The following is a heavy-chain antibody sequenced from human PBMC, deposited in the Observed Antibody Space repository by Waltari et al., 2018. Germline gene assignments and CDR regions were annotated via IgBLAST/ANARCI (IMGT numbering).Heavy chain of an antibody. Sequence: QVQLVESGGGVVQPGRSLRLPCAGSGFSFCPSAMPWVRQAPGKGRGWVAVISNDGSNKFSAVSVKGRFSISRDNSKKTLWLQMNSLRFEDTAVYYCARSPYCSSATCYTDAFDIWGQGTMVTVSP. CDR1: GFSFCPSA. J-gene: IGHJ3*02. CDR2: ISNDGSNK. CDR3: ARSPYCSSATCYTDAFDI. D-gene: IGHD2-2*02. V-gene: IGHV3-30*04.